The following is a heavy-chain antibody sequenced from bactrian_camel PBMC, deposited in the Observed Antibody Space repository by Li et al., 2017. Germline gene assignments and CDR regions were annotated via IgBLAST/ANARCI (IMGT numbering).Heavy chain of an antibody. CDR1: GFTFYSLF. CDR2: FYSDGVQI. CDR3: ADFAGGSFNF. Sequence: HVQLVESGGGLVQPGGSLRLSCAASGFTFYSLFMNWVRQAPGKGLEWVASFYSDGVQIYYADSVKGRFTISRDNAKNTLYLQLTSLKTEDTAMYYCADFAGGSFNFWGQGTQVTVS. V-gene: IGHV3S6*01. D-gene: IGHD4*01. J-gene: IGHJ4*01.